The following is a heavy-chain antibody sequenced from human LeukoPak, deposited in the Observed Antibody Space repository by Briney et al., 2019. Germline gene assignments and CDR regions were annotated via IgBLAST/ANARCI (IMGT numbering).Heavy chain of an antibody. D-gene: IGHD5-24*01. CDR3: ARTMATTAQSHDY. CDR2: MSFDGSEK. Sequence: PGRSLRPSCAASGFTFSSYAMHWVRQAPGKGLEWVAVMSFDGSEKYYADSVKGRFAISRDNSKNTLYLQMNSLRAEDTAMYYCARTMATTAQSHDYWGQGTLVTVSS. V-gene: IGHV3-30*09. CDR1: GFTFSSYA. J-gene: IGHJ4*02.